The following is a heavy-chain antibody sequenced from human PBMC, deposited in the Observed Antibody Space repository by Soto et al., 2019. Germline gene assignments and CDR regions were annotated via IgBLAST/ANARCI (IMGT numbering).Heavy chain of an antibody. V-gene: IGHV4-61*01. CDR1: GGYVSSGSYY. CDR3: ARDLGPSVDTAIVKDWYFDL. Sequence: QVQLQESGPGLVKPSETLSLTCSVSGGYVSSGSYYWSWIRQPPGKGLEWIGNIFYSGSTNYNPSLNSRITISVDRSKNQFSLKLRSVTAADTAVYYCARDLGPSVDTAIVKDWYFDLWGRGTLVTVSS. CDR2: IFYSGST. D-gene: IGHD5-18*01. J-gene: IGHJ2*01.